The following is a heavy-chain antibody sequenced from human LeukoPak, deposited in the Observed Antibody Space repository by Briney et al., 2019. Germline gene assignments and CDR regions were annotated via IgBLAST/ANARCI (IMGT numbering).Heavy chain of an antibody. Sequence: ASVKVSCKASGYTFTSYYMHWVRQAPGQGLEWMGIINPSGGSTSYAQKFQGRVTMTRDMSTSTVYMELSSLRSEDTAVYYCARDRRDGYIPEAFDIWGQGTMVTVSS. D-gene: IGHD5-24*01. CDR3: ARDRRDGYIPEAFDI. CDR2: INPSGGST. V-gene: IGHV1-46*01. J-gene: IGHJ3*02. CDR1: GYTFTSYY.